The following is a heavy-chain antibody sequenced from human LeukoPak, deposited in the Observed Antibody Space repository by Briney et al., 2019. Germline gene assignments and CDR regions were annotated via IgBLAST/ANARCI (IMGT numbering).Heavy chain of an antibody. Sequence: PSETLSLTCTVSGGSISSSSYYWGWIRQPPGKGLEWIGSIYHSGSTYYNPSLKSRVTISVDRSKNQFSLKLSSVTAADTAVYYCARESGDAFDYWGQGTLVTVSS. CDR1: GGSISSSSYY. J-gene: IGHJ4*02. CDR3: ARESGDAFDY. D-gene: IGHD4-17*01. V-gene: IGHV4-39*07. CDR2: IYHSGST.